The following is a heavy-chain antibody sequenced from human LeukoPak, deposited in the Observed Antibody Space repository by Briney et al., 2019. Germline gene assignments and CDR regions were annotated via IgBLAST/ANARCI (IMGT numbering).Heavy chain of an antibody. D-gene: IGHD3-22*01. J-gene: IGHJ5*02. CDR3: ARAPSYYDSSGPSWFDP. V-gene: IGHV1-46*01. Sequence: ASVKVSCKASGYTFTSYYMHWVRQAPGQGLEGVGIIHPSSCSTSYAQKFQGRVTMTRDTSTSTVYMELSSLRSEDTAVYYCARAPSYYDSSGPSWFDPWGQGTLVTVSS. CDR1: GYTFTSYY. CDR2: IHPSSCST.